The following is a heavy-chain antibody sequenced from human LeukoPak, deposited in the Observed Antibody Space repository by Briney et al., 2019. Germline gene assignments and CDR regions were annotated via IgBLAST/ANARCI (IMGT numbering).Heavy chain of an antibody. CDR2: ISHTSEYT. V-gene: IGHV3-23*01. D-gene: IGHD3-10*01. CDR1: GFTFSSYA. CDR3: AKGSSAGRPYYFDY. J-gene: IGHJ4*02. Sequence: GGSLRLSCADSGFTFSSYAMSWVRQAPGKGLEWVSAISHTSEYTYHADSVKGRFTISRDNSKNTLYLQMNSLRAEDTAMYYCAKGSSAGRPYYFDYWGQGTLVTVSS.